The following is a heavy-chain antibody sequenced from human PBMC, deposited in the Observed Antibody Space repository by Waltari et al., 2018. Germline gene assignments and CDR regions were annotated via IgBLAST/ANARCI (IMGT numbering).Heavy chain of an antibody. CDR3: AKAAYYYYYYMDV. CDR2: ISWNSGSI. CDR1: GFTFDDYA. Sequence: EVQLVESGGGLVQPGRSLRLSCAASGFTFDDYAMHWVRQAPGKGLEVVSGISWNSGSIGYADSVKGRFTISRDNAKNSLYLQMNSLRAEDTALYYCAKAAYYYYYYMDVWGKGTTVTVSS. V-gene: IGHV3-9*01. J-gene: IGHJ6*03.